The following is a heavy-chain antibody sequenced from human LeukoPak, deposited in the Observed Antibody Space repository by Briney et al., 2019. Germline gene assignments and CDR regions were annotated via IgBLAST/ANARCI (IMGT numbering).Heavy chain of an antibody. CDR3: ARAPRARLRFGELLYNWFDP. J-gene: IGHJ5*02. CDR1: GGTFSSYA. Sequence: GASVKVSCKASGGTFSSYAISWVRQAPGQGLEWMGGIIPIFGTANYAQKFQGRVTITADESTSTAYMELSSLRSEDTAVYYCARAPRARLRFGELLYNWFDPWGQGTLVTVSS. CDR2: IIPIFGTA. V-gene: IGHV1-69*13. D-gene: IGHD3-10*01.